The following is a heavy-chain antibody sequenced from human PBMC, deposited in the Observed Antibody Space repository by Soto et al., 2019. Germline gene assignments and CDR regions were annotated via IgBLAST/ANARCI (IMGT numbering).Heavy chain of an antibody. CDR3: ARDVNPYYYDSSGYYYYFDY. V-gene: IGHV1-69*13. CDR1: GGTFSSYA. D-gene: IGHD3-22*01. J-gene: IGHJ4*02. Sequence: ASVKVSCKASGGTFSSYAISWVRQAPGQGLEWMGGIIPIFGTANYAQKFQGRVTITADESTSTAYMELSSLRSEDTAVYYCARDVNPYYYDSSGYYYYFDYWGQGTLVSVSS. CDR2: IIPIFGTA.